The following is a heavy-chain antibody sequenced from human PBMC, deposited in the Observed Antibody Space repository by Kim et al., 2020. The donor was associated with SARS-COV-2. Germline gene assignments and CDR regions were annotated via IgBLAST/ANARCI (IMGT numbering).Heavy chain of an antibody. V-gene: IGHV3-20*03. J-gene: IGHJ4*02. D-gene: IGHD3-10*01. CDR3: ARFGLRGLIDY. Sequence: GYATLVKGRFTLSRDNAKNSLYLQMNSLRAEDTALYYCARFGLRGLIDYWGQGTLVTVSS.